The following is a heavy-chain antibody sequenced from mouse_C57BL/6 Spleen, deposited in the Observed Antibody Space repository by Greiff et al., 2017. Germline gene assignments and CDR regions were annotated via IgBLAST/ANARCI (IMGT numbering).Heavy chain of an antibody. CDR1: GFTFSDYY. CDR3: ARQYFDY. CDR2: ISNGGGST. Sequence: DVHLVESGGGLVQPGGSLKLSCAASGFTFSDYYMYWVRQTPEKRLEWVAYISNGGGSTYYPDTVKGRFTISRDNAKNPLYLQRSRLKAEDTAMYYCARQYFDYWGQGATLTVSS. V-gene: IGHV5-12*01. J-gene: IGHJ2*01.